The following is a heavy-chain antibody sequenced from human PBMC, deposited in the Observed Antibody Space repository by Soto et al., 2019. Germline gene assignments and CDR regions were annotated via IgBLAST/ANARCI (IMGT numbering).Heavy chain of an antibody. J-gene: IGHJ4*02. CDR1: GFTFDDYA. V-gene: IGHV3-9*01. D-gene: IGHD3-9*01. CDR2: ISWNSGSI. CDR3: AKDMVSYYDILTGYSPPAALDY. Sequence: PGGSLSLSCAASGFTFDDYAMHWVRQAPGKGLEWVSGISWNSGSIGYADSVKGRFTISRDNAKNSLYLQMNSLRAEDTALYYCAKDMVSYYDILTGYSPPAALDYWGQGTLVTVSS.